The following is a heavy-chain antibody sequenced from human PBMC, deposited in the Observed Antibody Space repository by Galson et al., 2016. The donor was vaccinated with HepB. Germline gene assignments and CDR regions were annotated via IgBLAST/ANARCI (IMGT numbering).Heavy chain of an antibody. J-gene: IGHJ3*02. V-gene: IGHV3-30*18. CDR2: ISTNGISQ. Sequence: SLRLSCAASGFTFSKYALHWVRQAPGKGLEWVAVISTNGISQNYEDSVKGRFTVYRDNSKNTVDLQMNSLRPEDTAVYYCAKDQGILRHFDWLTYDALDKWGQGTMVTVSS. CDR1: GFTFSKYA. CDR3: AKDQGILRHFDWLTYDALDK. D-gene: IGHD3-9*01.